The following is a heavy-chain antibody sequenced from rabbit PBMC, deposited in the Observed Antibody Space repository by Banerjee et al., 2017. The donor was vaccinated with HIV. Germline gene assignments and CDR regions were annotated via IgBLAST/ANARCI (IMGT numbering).Heavy chain of an antibody. CDR1: GIDFSSYG. CDR3: ARGNANAAGYADAVFSL. Sequence: QEQLVESGGGLVTLGGSLKLSCKASGIDFSSYGISWVRQAPGKGLERIACIYTGSSGNTYYASWAKGRFTISKTSSTTVTLQMTSLTAADTATYFCARGNANAAGYADAVFSLWGPGTLVT. J-gene: IGHJ4*01. CDR2: IYTGSSGNT. D-gene: IGHD6-1*01. V-gene: IGHV1S45*01.